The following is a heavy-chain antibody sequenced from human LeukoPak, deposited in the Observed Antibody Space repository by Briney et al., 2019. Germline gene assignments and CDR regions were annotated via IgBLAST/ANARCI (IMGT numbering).Heavy chain of an antibody. CDR1: GGSISSYY. CDR3: ARVVAARLPFDI. CDR2: IYYSGST. Sequence: SETLSLTCTVSGGSISSYYWSWIRQPPGKGLEWIGYIYYSGSTNYNPSLKSRVTISVDTSKNQFSLKLSSVTAADTAVYYCARVVAARLPFDIWGQGTMVTVSS. D-gene: IGHD6-6*01. J-gene: IGHJ3*02. V-gene: IGHV4-59*08.